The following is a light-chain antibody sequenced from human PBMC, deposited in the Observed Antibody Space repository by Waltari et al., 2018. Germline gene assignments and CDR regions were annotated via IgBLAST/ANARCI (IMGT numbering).Light chain of an antibody. CDR3: SSYAGSSTLI. CDR2: EVN. V-gene: IGLV2-23*02. CDR1: SSDVGSYKL. J-gene: IGLJ2*01. Sequence: QSALTQPASVSGSPGQSITISCTGTSSDVGSYKLVSWYQQRPGKAPKVMFYEVNKRPSGVSNLFSGSKSGNTASLTICGLQPEDEADYHCSSYAGSSTLIFGGGTKLTVL.